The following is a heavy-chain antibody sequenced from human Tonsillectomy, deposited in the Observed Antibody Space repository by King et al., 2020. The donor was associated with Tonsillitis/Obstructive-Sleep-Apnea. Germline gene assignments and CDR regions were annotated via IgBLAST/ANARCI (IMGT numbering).Heavy chain of an antibody. CDR3: ARIDGSEGYYYYMDV. J-gene: IGHJ6*03. CDR2: IDWDDDK. CDR1: GFSLSTSGMC. D-gene: IGHD6-19*01. Sequence: TLKESGPALVKPTQTLTLTCTFSGFSLSTSGMCVSWIRQPPGKALEWLARIDWDDDKYYSTSLKTRLTISKDTSKNQVVLTMTNMDPVDTAKYYCARIDGSEGYYYYMDVWGKGTTVTVSS. V-gene: IGHV2-70*11.